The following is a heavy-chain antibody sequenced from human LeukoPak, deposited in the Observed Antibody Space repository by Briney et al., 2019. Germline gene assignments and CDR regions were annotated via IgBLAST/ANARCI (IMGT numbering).Heavy chain of an antibody. CDR1: GFTINNYA. D-gene: IGHD3-9*01. V-gene: IGHV3-23*01. CDR3: ARDYTGYFP. CDR2: LSASGGTI. Sequence: GGSLRLSCAASGFTINNYAMSWVRQAPGKGLEWVSILSASGGTIYYADSVKGRFTISRDNSKNTLYLQMNSLRAEDTAVYYCARDYTGYFPWGQGTLVIVSS. J-gene: IGHJ5*02.